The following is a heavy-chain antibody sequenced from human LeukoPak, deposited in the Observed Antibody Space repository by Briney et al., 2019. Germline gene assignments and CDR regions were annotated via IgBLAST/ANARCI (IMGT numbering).Heavy chain of an antibody. J-gene: IGHJ1*01. D-gene: IGHD6-13*01. Sequence: PGGSLRLSCAASGFAFRNCDMNWVRQAPGKGLEWVSFISSTSDYIYYADSVKGRFTISRDNSKNTLYLQMNSLRAEDTAVYYCAKGTIAAAARRDFQHWGQGTLVTVSS. V-gene: IGHV3-21*04. CDR3: AKGTIAAAARRDFQH. CDR2: ISSTSDYI. CDR1: GFAFRNCD.